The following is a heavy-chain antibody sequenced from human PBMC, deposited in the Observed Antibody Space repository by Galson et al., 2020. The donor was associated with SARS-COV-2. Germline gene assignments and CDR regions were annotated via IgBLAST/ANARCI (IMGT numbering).Heavy chain of an antibody. CDR1: GFSLSTSAVG. Sequence: SGPTLVKPTQTLTLTCTFSGFSLSTSAVGVGWIRQPPGKALEWLALIYWNDDKRYSPSLKSRLTITKDTSKNQVVLTMTNMDPVDTATYYCARRGGQQSTSYDGSGSQINYDWFDPWGQGTLVTVSS. J-gene: IGHJ5*02. CDR3: ARRGGQQSTSYDGSGSQINYDWFDP. CDR2: IYWNDDK. D-gene: IGHD3-10*01. V-gene: IGHV2-5*01.